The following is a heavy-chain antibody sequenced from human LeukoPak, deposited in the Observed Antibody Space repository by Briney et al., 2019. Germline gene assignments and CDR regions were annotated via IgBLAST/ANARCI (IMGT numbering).Heavy chain of an antibody. CDR2: IYTSGST. CDR1: GGSISSGSHD. D-gene: IGHD2-2*01. V-gene: IGHV4-61*02. Sequence: SETLSLTCTVPGGSISSGSHDWGWLRQPAGKGLEWIGRIYTSGSTNYNPSLKSRVTISVDTSKNQFSLKLSSVTAADTAVYYCARGHLKVPAAMKGWFDPWGQGTLVTVSS. J-gene: IGHJ5*02. CDR3: ARGHLKVPAAMKGWFDP.